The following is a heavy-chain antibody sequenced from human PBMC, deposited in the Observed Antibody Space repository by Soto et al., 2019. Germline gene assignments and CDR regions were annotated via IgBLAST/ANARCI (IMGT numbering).Heavy chain of an antibody. CDR1: GFTFSSYA. V-gene: IGHV3-64*01. D-gene: IGHD6-13*01. Sequence: EVQLVESGGGLVQPGGSLRLSCAASGFTFSSYAMHWVRQAPGKGLEYVSAISSNGGSTYYANSVKGRFTISRDNSRNTLYLQMASLRAEDMAVYYCARAPTVSIAAADFDYWGQGPLSTVSP. CDR2: ISSNGGST. CDR3: ARAPTVSIAAADFDY. J-gene: IGHJ4*02.